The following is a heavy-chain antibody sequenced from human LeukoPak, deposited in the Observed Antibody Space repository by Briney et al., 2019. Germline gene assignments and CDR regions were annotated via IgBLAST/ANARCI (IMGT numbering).Heavy chain of an antibody. V-gene: IGHV3-33*01. CDR1: GFSFSTYG. J-gene: IGHJ4*02. CDR2: IWYDGSKK. Sequence: PGRSLRLSCAASGFSFSTYGMHWVRQVPGKGLDWVAVIWYDGSKKYYADSVKGRFTISRNDSKSTLYLQMNSLRAEDTATYYCVRDPGVVAYYFDSWGQGTLVTVSS. D-gene: IGHD6-6*01. CDR3: VRDPGVVAYYFDS.